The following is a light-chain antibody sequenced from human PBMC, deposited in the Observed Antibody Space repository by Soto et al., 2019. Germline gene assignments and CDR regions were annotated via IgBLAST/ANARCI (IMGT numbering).Light chain of an antibody. CDR3: SSYAGNNNVV. CDR1: SSDVGGYSY. J-gene: IGLJ2*01. Sequence: QSALTQPPSASGSPGQSVTISCTRTSSDVGGYSYVSWYQQHPGKAPKLIRYDVGTRPSGVPDRFSGSKSGNTASLTVSGLQDEDEAHYYCSSYAGNNNVVFVGRTMLTV. CDR2: DVG. V-gene: IGLV2-8*01.